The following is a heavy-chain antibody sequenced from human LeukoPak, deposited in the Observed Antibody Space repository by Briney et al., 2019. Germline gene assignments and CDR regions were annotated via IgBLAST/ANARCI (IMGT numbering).Heavy chain of an antibody. CDR2: ISSSSSYI. CDR3: ARDRVTTVTGYYYYYMDV. J-gene: IGHJ6*03. D-gene: IGHD4-11*01. V-gene: IGHV3-21*01. Sequence: KAGGSLRLSCAASGFTFSSYSMNWVRQAPGKGLEWVSSISSSSSYIYYADSVKGRFTISRDNAKNSLYLQMNSLRAEDTAVYYCARDRVTTVTGYYYYYMDVWGKGTTVTVSS. CDR1: GFTFSSYS.